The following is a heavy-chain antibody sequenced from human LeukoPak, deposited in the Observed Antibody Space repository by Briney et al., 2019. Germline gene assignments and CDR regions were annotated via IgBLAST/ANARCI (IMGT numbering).Heavy chain of an antibody. D-gene: IGHD3-10*01. CDR2: INTDGSST. CDR1: GFTFSSYW. J-gene: IGHJ4*02. Sequence: GGPLRLSCAASGFTFSSYWMHWVRQGPGKGLVWVSGINTDGSSTFYADSVKGRVTISRDNAKNTLYLQMSSLRAEDTAVYYCAKVPLGVTMVRGVIPDYWGQGTLVTVSS. CDR3: AKVPLGVTMVRGVIPDY. V-gene: IGHV3-74*01.